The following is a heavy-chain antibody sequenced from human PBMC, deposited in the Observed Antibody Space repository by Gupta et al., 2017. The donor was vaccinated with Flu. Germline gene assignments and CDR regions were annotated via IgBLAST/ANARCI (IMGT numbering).Heavy chain of an antibody. CDR1: GFTFSTYW. Sequence: EVQLVESGGDLFQPGGSLRLSCTASGFTFSTYWMHWVRQIPGKGLVWVSRVNAEGSSTNYADSVKGRFTISRDNAKNTLYLQMNSLRAEDTAVYYCARDLTAVFGDLPDYWGQGTLVTVSS. CDR3: ARDLTAVFGDLPDY. V-gene: IGHV3-74*01. CDR2: VNAEGSST. J-gene: IGHJ4*02. D-gene: IGHD2-21*02.